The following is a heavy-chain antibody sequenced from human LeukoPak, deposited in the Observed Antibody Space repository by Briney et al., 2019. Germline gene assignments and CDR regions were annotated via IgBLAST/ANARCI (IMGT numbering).Heavy chain of an antibody. Sequence: EASVKVSCKASGYTFTGYYMHWVRQAPGQGLEWMGWINPNSGGTNYAQKFQGRVTMTRDTSISTAYMDLGRLGSDDTAVYYCARKSGSYCDYWGQGTLVTVSS. CDR2: INPNSGGT. V-gene: IGHV1-2*02. CDR1: GYTFTGYY. D-gene: IGHD1-26*01. J-gene: IGHJ4*02. CDR3: ARKSGSYCDY.